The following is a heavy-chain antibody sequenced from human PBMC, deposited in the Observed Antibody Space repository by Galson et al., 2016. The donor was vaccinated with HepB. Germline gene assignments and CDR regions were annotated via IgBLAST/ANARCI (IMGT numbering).Heavy chain of an antibody. V-gene: IGHV3-7*03. D-gene: IGHD3-10*01. CDR1: GFSIRNHW. Sequence: SLRLSCAASGFSIRNHWMSWVRQAPGKGLEWVANTNQDGSVEEYADSVRGRFTVIKDNAKNAVYLQLNSLSADDTAMFYCARIAADGSTFDYWGQGTLVTVSS. CDR2: TNQDGSVE. J-gene: IGHJ4*02. CDR3: ARIAADGSTFDY.